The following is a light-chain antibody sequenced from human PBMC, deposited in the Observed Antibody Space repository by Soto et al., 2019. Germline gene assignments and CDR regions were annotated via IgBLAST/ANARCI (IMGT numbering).Light chain of an antibody. CDR2: DAS. V-gene: IGKV3-11*01. Sequence: AFAQSPVALSLSPGERATLSCRASQSVSTDLAWYQQKPGQAPRLLIYDASNRATGIPVRFAGSGSGTDFALTISSLEPEDFVLYYCQHPPTSFGGGTKVDIK. J-gene: IGKJ4*01. CDR1: QSVSTD. CDR3: QHPPTS.